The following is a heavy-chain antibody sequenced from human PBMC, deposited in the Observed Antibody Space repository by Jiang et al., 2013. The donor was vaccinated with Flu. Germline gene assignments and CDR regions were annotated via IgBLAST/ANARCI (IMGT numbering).Heavy chain of an antibody. CDR2: IDPRDSYI. CDR1: GYSFSNYW. V-gene: IGHV5-10-1*01. J-gene: IGHJ6*02. D-gene: IGHD2-2*01. CDR3: ARGRVPAAVTQNYYYDMDV. Sequence: GAEVKKPGESLRISCEGSGYSFSNYWITWVRQMPGKGLEWMGKIDPRDSYINYSPSFQGHVTISVDKSISTAYLQWSSLQASDTAMYYCARGRVPAAVTQNYYYDMDVWGQGTTVTVSS.